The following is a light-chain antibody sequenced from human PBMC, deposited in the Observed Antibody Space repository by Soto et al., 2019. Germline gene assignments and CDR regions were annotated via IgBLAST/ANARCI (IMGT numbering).Light chain of an antibody. CDR1: SSDVGGYHY. J-gene: IGLJ1*01. CDR3: CSYAGSSTYV. Sequence: QSALTQPASVSGSPGQSMTISCTGSSSDVGGYHYVSWYQQHPGKAPKLIIYEVSHRHSGVSDRFSGSKSGNTASLTISGLQAEDEADYYCCSYAGSSTYVFGTGTKVTVL. CDR2: EVS. V-gene: IGLV2-14*03.